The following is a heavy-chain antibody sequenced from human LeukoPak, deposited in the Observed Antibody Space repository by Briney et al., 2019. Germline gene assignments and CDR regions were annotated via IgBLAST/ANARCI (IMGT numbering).Heavy chain of an antibody. V-gene: IGHV4-4*07. CDR2: IYTSGST. CDR3: ARSRYCSSTSCYNRNWFDP. D-gene: IGHD2-2*02. CDR1: GGSISSYY. Sequence: SETLSLTCTVSGGSISSYYWSWIRQPAGRGLEWIGRIYTSGSTNYNPSLKSRVTMSVDTSKNQFSLKLSSVTAADTAVYYCARSRYCSSTSCYNRNWFDPWGQGTLVTVSS. J-gene: IGHJ5*02.